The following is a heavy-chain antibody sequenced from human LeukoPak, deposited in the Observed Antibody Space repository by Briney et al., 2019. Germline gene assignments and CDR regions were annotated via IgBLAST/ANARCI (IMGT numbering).Heavy chain of an antibody. J-gene: IGHJ4*02. V-gene: IGHV1-46*01. D-gene: IGHD3-22*01. CDR3: ARIYDSSGYYGY. Sequence: EASVKVSCKASGYTFTSYYLHWVQQAPGQGLEWMGIINPSGASGGSTNYAQKFQGRITMTRDTSTSTVYMELSSLRSEDTAVYYCARIYDSSGYYGYWGQGTLVTVSS. CDR2: INPSGASGGST. CDR1: GYTFTSYY.